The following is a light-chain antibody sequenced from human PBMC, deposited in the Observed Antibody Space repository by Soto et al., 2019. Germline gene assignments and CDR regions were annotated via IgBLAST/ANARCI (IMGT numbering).Light chain of an antibody. CDR3: SSFTSSNTLQVF. CDR2: EVT. Sequence: QSVLTQPASVSGSPGQSITISCTGTSSDVGGYNYVSWYQQHPGNAPKLMIYEVTNRPSGISNRFSGSKSGNTASLTISGLQAEDEAEYFCSSFTSSNTLQVFFGGGTKVTVL. J-gene: IGLJ2*01. CDR1: SSDVGGYNY. V-gene: IGLV2-14*01.